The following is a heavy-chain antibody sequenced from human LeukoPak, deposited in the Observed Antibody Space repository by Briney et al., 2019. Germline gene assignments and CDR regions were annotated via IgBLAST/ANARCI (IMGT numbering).Heavy chain of an antibody. J-gene: IGHJ4*02. V-gene: IGHV3-23*01. CDR1: GFTVSLSS. D-gene: IGHD1-14*01. CDR3: AKAPSPRTASDY. CDR2: ISGSGGSK. Sequence: PVGSLRLSCVASGFTVSLSSMSWVRQAPGKGMEWVSVISGSGGSKYYADSVKGRFTIPRDNSKNTLYLQINSLRAEDTAVYYCAKAPSPRTASDYWGQGTLVTVSS.